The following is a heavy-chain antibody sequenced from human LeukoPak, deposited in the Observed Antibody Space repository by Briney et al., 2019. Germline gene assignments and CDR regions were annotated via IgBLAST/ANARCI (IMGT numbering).Heavy chain of an antibody. D-gene: IGHD2-15*01. CDR3: ARGAHTYCSGGSCFRGYYYYGMDV. Sequence: PGGSLRLSCAASGFTFSSYAMHWVRQAPGKGLEWVAVISYDGSNKYYADSVKGRFTISRDNSKNTLYLQMNSLRAEDTAVYYCARGAHTYCSGGSCFRGYYYYGMDVWGQGTTVTVSS. V-gene: IGHV3-30-3*01. J-gene: IGHJ6*02. CDR1: GFTFSSYA. CDR2: ISYDGSNK.